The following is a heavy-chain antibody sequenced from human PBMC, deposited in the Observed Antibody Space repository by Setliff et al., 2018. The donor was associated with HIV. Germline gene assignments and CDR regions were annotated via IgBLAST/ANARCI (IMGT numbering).Heavy chain of an antibody. J-gene: IGHJ4*02. CDR3: ARGESWAWELHAV. CDR1: GGSSSFYY. Sequence: PSETLSLTCAGYGGSSSFYYWSWIRQPPGKGLEWIGEITHTGDANYNPSLKSRVTISTDTSKNQLSLRLSSMTAADTAVYYCARGESWAWELHAVWGQGTLVTVSS. V-gene: IGHV4-34*01. CDR2: ITHTGDA. D-gene: IGHD3-10*01.